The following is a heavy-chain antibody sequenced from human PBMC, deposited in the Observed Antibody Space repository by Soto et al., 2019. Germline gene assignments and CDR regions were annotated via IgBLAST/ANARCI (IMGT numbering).Heavy chain of an antibody. J-gene: IGHJ6*02. Sequence: SQTLSLTCAISGDSVSGNSAAWNLIRQSPSRGLEWLGRTYYRSKWYNDYAVSVKSRITINPDTSKNQFSLQLNSVTPEDTAVYYCARVKAAAAGTRNYYYYGMDVWGQGTTVTVSS. D-gene: IGHD6-13*01. CDR2: TYYRSKWYN. CDR3: ARVKAAAAGTRNYYYYGMDV. V-gene: IGHV6-1*01. CDR1: GDSVSGNSAA.